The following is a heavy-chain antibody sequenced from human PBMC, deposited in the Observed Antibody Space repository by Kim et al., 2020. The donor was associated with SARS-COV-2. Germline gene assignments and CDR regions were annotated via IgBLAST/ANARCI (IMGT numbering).Heavy chain of an antibody. V-gene: IGHV4-39*01. J-gene: IGHJ6*02. CDR1: GGSISSSSYY. CDR3: ARHRGHTEFDHYYYGMDV. Sequence: SETLSLTCTVSGGSISSSSYYWGWIRQPPGKGLEWIGSIYYSGSTYYNPSLKSRVTISVDTSKNQFSLKLSSVTAADTAVYYCARHRGHTEFDHYYYGMDVWGQGTTVTVSS. D-gene: IGHD3-9*01. CDR2: IYYSGST.